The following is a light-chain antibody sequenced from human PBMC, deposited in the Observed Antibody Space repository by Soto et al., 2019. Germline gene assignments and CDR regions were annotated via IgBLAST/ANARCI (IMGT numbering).Light chain of an antibody. CDR1: QSISSY. V-gene: IGKV1-39*01. CDR2: AAS. Sequence: DIQMTQSPSSLSASVGDRVTITCRASQSISSYLNWYQQKPGKAPKLLIYAASSLQSGVPSRFGGAASATDFTLTISSLQPEDFATYYCQQSSSTPLTFGGGTKVEIK. CDR3: QQSSSTPLT. J-gene: IGKJ4*01.